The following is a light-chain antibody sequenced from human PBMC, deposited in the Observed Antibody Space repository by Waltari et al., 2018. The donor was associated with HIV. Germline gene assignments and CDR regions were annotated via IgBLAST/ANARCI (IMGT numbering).Light chain of an antibody. V-gene: IGLV2-11*01. CDR1: SSDVGGYNY. CDR2: DVT. CDR3: CSYAGGYTLV. J-gene: IGLJ3*02. Sequence: QSALTQPRSVSGSPGQSVTISCTGTSSDVGGYNYVSWYQQHPGKAPKLMIYDVTNRPSGVPDRFSGSKSGNTASLTISGLQAEDEAYYFCCSYAGGYTLVFGGGTKLTVL.